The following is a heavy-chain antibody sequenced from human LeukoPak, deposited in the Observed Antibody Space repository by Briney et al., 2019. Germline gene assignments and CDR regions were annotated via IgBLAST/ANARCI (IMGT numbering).Heavy chain of an antibody. D-gene: IGHD4-17*01. CDR3: ASWFYGYYVYYFDY. V-gene: IGHV4-4*02. Sequence: PSETLSLTCAVSGGSISSSNWWSWVRQPPGKGLEWIGEIYHSGSTNYNPSLKSRVTISVDKSKNQFSLKLSSVTAADTAVYYCASWFYGYYVYYFDYWGQGTLVTVSP. CDR1: GGSISSSNW. J-gene: IGHJ4*02. CDR2: IYHSGST.